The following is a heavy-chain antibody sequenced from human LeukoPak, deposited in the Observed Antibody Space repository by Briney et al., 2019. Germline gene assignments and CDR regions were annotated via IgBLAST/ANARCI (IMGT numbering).Heavy chain of an antibody. D-gene: IGHD4-17*01. CDR3: ARDTCDGVTCYNWFDP. CDR1: GYSFNDYY. J-gene: IGHJ5*02. V-gene: IGHV1-2*02. CDR2: INPNRGGT. Sequence: AASVKVSCKASGYSFNDYYIHWARQASGQRLEWMGWINPNRGGTSYAQKFQGRVTMTRDTSITTAYMELSSLRSDDTAMYYCARDTCDGVTCYNWFDPWGQGTLVTVSS.